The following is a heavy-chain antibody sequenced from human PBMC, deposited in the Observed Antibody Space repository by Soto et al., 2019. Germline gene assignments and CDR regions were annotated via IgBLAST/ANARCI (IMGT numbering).Heavy chain of an antibody. CDR2: ISYDGSNK. D-gene: IGHD5-18*01. Sequence: GGSLRLSCAASGFTFSSYGMHWVRQAPGKGLEWVAVISYDGSNKYYADSVKGRFTISRDNSKNTLYLQMNSLRAEDTAVYYCAKELAIQLWLLGYYGMDVWGQGTTVTVSS. CDR3: AKELAIQLWLLGYYGMDV. V-gene: IGHV3-30*18. CDR1: GFTFSSYG. J-gene: IGHJ6*02.